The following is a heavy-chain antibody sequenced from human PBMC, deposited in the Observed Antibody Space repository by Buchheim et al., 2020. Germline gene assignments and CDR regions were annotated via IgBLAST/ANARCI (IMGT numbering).Heavy chain of an antibody. V-gene: IGHV1-3*01. J-gene: IGHJ4*02. Sequence: QVQLVQSGAEVKKPGASVKVSCKASGFTFTEYAIHWVRQASGQRLEWMGRINAGNGETRYLQKFQDRVTITRDTSASTSYMELSSLISEDTALYYCARAAIAATVDYWGKGTL. CDR3: ARAAIAATVDY. D-gene: IGHD6-13*01. CDR2: INAGNGET. CDR1: GFTFTEYA.